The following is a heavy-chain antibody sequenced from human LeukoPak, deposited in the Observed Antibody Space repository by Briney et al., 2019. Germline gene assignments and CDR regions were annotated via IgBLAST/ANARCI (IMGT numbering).Heavy chain of an antibody. CDR2: INPNSGGT. D-gene: IGHD3-3*01. CDR3: ARDRIGFWSGYYGQPGDY. V-gene: IGHV1-2*02. CDR1: GYTFTSYG. Sequence: ASVKVSCKASGYTFTSYGISRVRQAPGQGLEWMGWINPNSGGTNYAQKFQGRVTMTRDTSISTAYMELSRLRSDDTAVYYCARDRIGFWSGYYGQPGDYWGQGTLVTVSS. J-gene: IGHJ4*02.